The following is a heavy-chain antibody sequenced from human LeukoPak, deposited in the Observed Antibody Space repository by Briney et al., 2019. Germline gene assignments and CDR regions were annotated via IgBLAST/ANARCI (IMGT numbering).Heavy chain of an antibody. CDR3: ARDSRFGFYYYYYMDV. D-gene: IGHD3-10*01. V-gene: IGHV1-69*13. CDR1: GGTFSSYA. J-gene: IGHJ6*03. Sequence: GASVKVSCKASGGTFSSYAISWVRQAPGQGLEWMGGIILIFGTANYAQKFQGRVTITADESTSTAYMELRSLRAEDTAVYYCARDSRFGFYYYYYMDVWGKGTTVTVSS. CDR2: IILIFGTA.